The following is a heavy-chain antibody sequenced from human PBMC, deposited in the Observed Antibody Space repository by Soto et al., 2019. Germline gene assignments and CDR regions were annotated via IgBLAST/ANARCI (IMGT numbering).Heavy chain of an antibody. J-gene: IGHJ6*02. CDR2: IIPIFGTA. CDR1: GGTFSSYA. D-gene: IGHD3-22*01. Sequence: QVQLVQSGAEVKKPGSSVKVSCKASGGTFSSYAISWVRQAPGQGLEWMGGIIPIFGTANYAQKFQGRVTITADESTSTAYMEPSSLRSEDTAGYYCGYYDSSRYYYVGREYYYYGMDVWGQGTTGTVSS. CDR3: GYYDSSRYYYVGREYYYYGMDV. V-gene: IGHV1-69*01.